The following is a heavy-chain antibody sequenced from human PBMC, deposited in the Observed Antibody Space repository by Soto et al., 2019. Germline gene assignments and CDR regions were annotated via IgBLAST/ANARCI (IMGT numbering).Heavy chain of an antibody. Sequence: QLQESGPGLVKPSQTLSLTCSVSGGSINNNDYYWSWIRQTPGKALEWIGYVYYSGSSDYIPSLKSRLSMSIDKSKNQFHLKLNSVTAADTATYFCARMSYFYDKWYFDIWGGGTLGTVSS. CDR3: ARMSYFYDKWYFDI. CDR1: GGSINNNDYY. CDR2: VYYSGSS. V-gene: IGHV4-30-4*01. D-gene: IGHD3-22*01. J-gene: IGHJ2*01.